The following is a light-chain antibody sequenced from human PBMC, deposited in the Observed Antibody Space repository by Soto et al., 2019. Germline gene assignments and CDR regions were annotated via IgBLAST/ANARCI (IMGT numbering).Light chain of an antibody. CDR2: AES. CDR3: HPRFSSHRP. CDR1: EGISSY. V-gene: IGKV1-39*01. Sequence: DIQMTQSPSHRSASVGDTVNITCRASEGISSYLNWYKLKPGTDHKILIYAESNLQSGVPQRFSGSWSGKDGTLNIPALQPDEGATDYGHPRFSSHRPVGKGTQVDIK. J-gene: IGKJ1*01.